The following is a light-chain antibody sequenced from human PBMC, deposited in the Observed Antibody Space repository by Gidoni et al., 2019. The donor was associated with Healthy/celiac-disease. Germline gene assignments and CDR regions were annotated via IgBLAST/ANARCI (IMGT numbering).Light chain of an antibody. J-gene: IGKJ1*01. V-gene: IGKV1-5*03. CDR1: QSISSW. Sequence: DIQMTQSPSTLSASVGDRFTITCRDSQSISSWLAWYQQTPGKAPKLLIYKASSLESGVPSRLSGSGSGTEFSLTISSLQPDDFATYYCQQYNSYSCTFGQGTKVEIK. CDR2: KAS. CDR3: QQYNSYSCT.